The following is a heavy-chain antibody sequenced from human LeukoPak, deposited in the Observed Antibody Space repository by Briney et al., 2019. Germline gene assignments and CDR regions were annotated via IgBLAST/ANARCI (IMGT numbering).Heavy chain of an antibody. CDR1: SGSFSGYY. Sequence: PSETLSLTCAVYSGSFSGYYWSWIRQPPGKGLEWIGEINHSGSTSYNPSLKSRVTISVDTSKNQFSLKLSSVTAADTAVYYCARAPRVSTVDFDYWGQGTLVTVSS. CDR2: INHSGST. V-gene: IGHV4-34*01. CDR3: ARAPRVSTVDFDY. J-gene: IGHJ4*02. D-gene: IGHD4-17*01.